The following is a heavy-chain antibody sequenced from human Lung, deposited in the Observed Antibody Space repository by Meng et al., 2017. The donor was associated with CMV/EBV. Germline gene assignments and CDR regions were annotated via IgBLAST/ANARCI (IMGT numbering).Heavy chain of an antibody. V-gene: IGHV1-69*06. CDR2: IITIIGRA. J-gene: IGHJ5*02. Sequence: KASGGTFSSYAISGGRQDPGQGLEGMGGIITIIGRAKYEQKFQGRGTITADKTTSTAYMELRSMRSEDTAVYYCARVEFASLKNWFDPWGQGTLVTVSS. D-gene: IGHD2-2*01. CDR3: ARVEFASLKNWFDP. CDR1: GGTFSSYA.